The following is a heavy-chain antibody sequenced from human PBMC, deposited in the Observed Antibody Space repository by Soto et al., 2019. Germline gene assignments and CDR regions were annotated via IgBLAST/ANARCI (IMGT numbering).Heavy chain of an antibody. CDR3: TRGPSGDKVDY. V-gene: IGHV4-30-4*01. CDR1: GDSISDVNYY. Sequence: QVQLQGSGPRLVKPSQTLSLTCTVSGDSISDVNYYWSWIRQSPDKGLEWFGHIYDGGSTYSNPSLKLRVTVSIASSKNQFSLQLSSMSAADTAVYYCTRGPSGDKVDYWGQGTLVTVSS. J-gene: IGHJ4*02. CDR2: IYDGGST. D-gene: IGHD7-27*01.